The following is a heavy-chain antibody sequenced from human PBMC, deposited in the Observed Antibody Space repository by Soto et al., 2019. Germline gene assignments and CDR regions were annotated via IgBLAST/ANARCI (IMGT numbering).Heavy chain of an antibody. CDR3: ASRSYGDYSLLKTNFDY. J-gene: IGHJ4*02. CDR1: GGSFSGYC. CDR2: INHSGST. V-gene: IGHV4-34*01. Sequence: PSETLSLTCAVYGGSFSGYCWSWIRQPPGKGLEWIGEINHSGSTNYNPSLKSRVTISVDTSKNQFSLKLSSVPAAHTAVYYCASRSYGDYSLLKTNFDYWGQGTLVTVSS. D-gene: IGHD4-17*01.